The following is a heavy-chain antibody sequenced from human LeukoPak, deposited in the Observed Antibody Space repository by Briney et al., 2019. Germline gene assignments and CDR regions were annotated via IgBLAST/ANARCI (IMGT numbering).Heavy chain of an antibody. Sequence: GGSLRLSCAASGFTFSSSSMNWLRQAPGQAPEWVSYISSSSSTIYYADSVKGRFTISRDNAKNSLYLQMNSLRAEDTAVCYCARVERDAFDIWGQGTMVTVSS. D-gene: IGHD1-26*01. CDR1: GFTFSSSS. V-gene: IGHV3-48*01. J-gene: IGHJ3*02. CDR3: ARVERDAFDI. CDR2: ISSSSSTI.